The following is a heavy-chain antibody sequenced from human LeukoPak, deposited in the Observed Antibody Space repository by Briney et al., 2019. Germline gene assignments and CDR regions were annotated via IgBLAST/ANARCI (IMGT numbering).Heavy chain of an antibody. CDR1: GFTFSSYA. Sequence: GGSLRLSCVASGFTFSSYAMSWVRQAPGKGVEWVSTISGSGGSIYYADSVRGRFTISRDNFKNTLYLQMNSLRAEDTAVYYCADGSYYDILTGYYPFDYWGQGTLVTVSS. J-gene: IGHJ4*02. D-gene: IGHD3-9*01. CDR2: ISGSGGSI. CDR3: ADGSYYDILTGYYPFDY. V-gene: IGHV3-23*01.